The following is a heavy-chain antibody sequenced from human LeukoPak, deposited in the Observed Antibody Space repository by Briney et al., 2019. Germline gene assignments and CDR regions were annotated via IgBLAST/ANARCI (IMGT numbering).Heavy chain of an antibody. CDR2: IHTSGNT. CDR3: ARDGEVLSSSWFWFDP. Sequence: SETLSLTCTVSGDSISSGSYCWSWIRQPAGKGLEWIGHIHTSGNTNYNPSLKSRVTISVDTSKNQFSLKLSSVTAADTAVYYCARDGEVLSSSWFWFDPWGQGTLVTVSS. J-gene: IGHJ5*02. CDR1: GDSISSGSYC. V-gene: IGHV4-61*09. D-gene: IGHD6-13*01.